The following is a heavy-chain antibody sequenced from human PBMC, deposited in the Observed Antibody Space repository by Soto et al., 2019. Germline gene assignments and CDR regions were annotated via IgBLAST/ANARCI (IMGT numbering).Heavy chain of an antibody. Sequence: PGESLKISCKGSGYSFTSYWISWVRQMPGKGLEWMGRIDPSDSYTNYSPSSQGHVTISADKSISTAYLQWSSLKASDTAMYYCARHEGYYGSPAAGLFDYWGQGTLVTVSS. CDR1: GYSFTSYW. J-gene: IGHJ4*02. CDR3: ARHEGYYGSPAAGLFDY. CDR2: IDPSDSYT. D-gene: IGHD3-10*01. V-gene: IGHV5-10-1*01.